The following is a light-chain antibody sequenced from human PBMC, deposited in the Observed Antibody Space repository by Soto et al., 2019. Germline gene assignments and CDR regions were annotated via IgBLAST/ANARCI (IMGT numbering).Light chain of an antibody. V-gene: IGLV2-11*01. CDR1: SSDVGGYNY. CDR3: CSYAGSYASPYV. CDR2: DVS. J-gene: IGLJ1*01. Sequence: QPVLTQPRPVSGSPGQSVTISCTGTSSDVGGYNYVSWYQQHPGKAPKLMIYDVSKRPSGVPDRFSGSKSGNTASLTISGLQAEDEADYYCCSYAGSYASPYVFGTGTKVTVL.